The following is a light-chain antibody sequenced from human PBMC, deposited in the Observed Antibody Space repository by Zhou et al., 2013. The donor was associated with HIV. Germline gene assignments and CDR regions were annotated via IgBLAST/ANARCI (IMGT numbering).Light chain of an antibody. J-gene: IGKJ3*01. V-gene: IGKV1-5*03. CDR1: QSISSW. Sequence: DIQMTQSPSTLSASVGDRVTITCRASQSISSWLAWYQQKPGKAPKLLIYKASSLESGVPSRFSGSGSGTEFTLTISRLQPEDFATYYCQQCHSLPYSFGPGTKVDIK. CDR3: QQCHSLPYS. CDR2: KAS.